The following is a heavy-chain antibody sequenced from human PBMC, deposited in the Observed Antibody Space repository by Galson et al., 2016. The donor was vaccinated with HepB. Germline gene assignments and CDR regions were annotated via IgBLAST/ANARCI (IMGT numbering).Heavy chain of an antibody. V-gene: IGHV4-61*01. Sequence: QVQLQESGPGLVRPWETLSLTCRVSGDSVSSGSYHWSWIRQPPGKGLEWIGRIDNGGTNYNPSLRSRLLISVDTSRILFWLDLASVTAADTAVYDCATFKVGEGGRGAWGQGALVTVSS. CDR2: IDNGGT. J-gene: IGHJ5*02. D-gene: IGHD3-16*01. CDR1: GDSVSSGSYH. CDR3: ATFKVGEGGRGA.